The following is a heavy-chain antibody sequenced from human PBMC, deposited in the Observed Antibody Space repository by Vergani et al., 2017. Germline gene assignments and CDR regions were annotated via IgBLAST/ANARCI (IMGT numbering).Heavy chain of an antibody. CDR3: ARDKGCTNGVCYWMYYYFDY. V-gene: IGHV1-69*08. D-gene: IGHD2-8*01. CDR1: GGTFSSYT. Sequence: QVQLVQSGAEVKKPGSSVKVSCKASGGTFSSYTISWVRQAPGQGLEWMGRIIPILGIANYAQKFQGRVTITADKSTSTAYMELSSLRSDDTAVYYCARDKGCTNGVCYWMYYYFDYWGQGTLVTVSS. CDR2: IIPILGIA. J-gene: IGHJ4*02.